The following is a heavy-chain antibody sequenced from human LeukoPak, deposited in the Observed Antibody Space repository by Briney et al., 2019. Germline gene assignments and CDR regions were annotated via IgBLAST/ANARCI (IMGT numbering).Heavy chain of an antibody. D-gene: IGHD5-18*01. CDR1: GFIFSSYG. CDR3: AKDVRGGDRAIEPIDY. CDR2: IRYDESNT. J-gene: IGHJ4*02. Sequence: PGGSLRLSCAASGFIFSSYGMNWVRQAPGKGLEWVAFIRYDESNTFYADSVKDRFTISRDNSKNTLYLQMNSLRAEDTAVYYCAKDVRGGDRAIEPIDYWGQGTLVTVSS. V-gene: IGHV3-30*02.